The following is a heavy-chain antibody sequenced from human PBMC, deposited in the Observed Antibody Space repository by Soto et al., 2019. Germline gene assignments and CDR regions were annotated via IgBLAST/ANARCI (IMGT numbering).Heavy chain of an antibody. V-gene: IGHV4-31*03. CDR2: IYYSGST. D-gene: IGHD4-17*01. Sequence: QVQLQESGPGLVKPSQTLSLTCTVSGGSISSGGYYWSWIRQHPGKGLEWIGYIYYSGSTYYNPSLKSRVTISVDTSKNQFSLKLSSVTAADTAVYYCARGEGSTVTTEHAIDYWGQGTLVTVSS. J-gene: IGHJ4*02. CDR3: ARGEGSTVTTEHAIDY. CDR1: GGSISSGGYY.